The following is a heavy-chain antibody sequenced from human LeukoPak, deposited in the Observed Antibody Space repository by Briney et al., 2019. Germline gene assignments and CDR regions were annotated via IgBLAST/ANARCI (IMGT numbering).Heavy chain of an antibody. J-gene: IGHJ6*03. CDR1: GGSIRGYY. CDR3: ARRYFDSYYYMDV. V-gene: IGHV4-59*01. D-gene: IGHD3-9*01. CDR2: IYSSGST. Sequence: PSETLSLTCNVSGGSIRGYYWSWIRQPPGKGLEWIGYIYSSGSTNYNPSLKSRVTMSVDTSKNQFSLKVSSVTAADTAVYYCARRYFDSYYYMDVWGKGTTVTISS.